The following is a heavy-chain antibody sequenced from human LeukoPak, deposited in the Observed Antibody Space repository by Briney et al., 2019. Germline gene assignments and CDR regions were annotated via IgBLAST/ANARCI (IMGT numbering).Heavy chain of an antibody. Sequence: PGGSLRLSCAASGFAFNTYGFHWVRQAPGKGLEWVSYIHYDGNNKFYTDSVKGRFTISRDNSKNTLYLQMNSLRAEDTAVYYCPTEVGRTLEADAFDIWGPGTMVIVSS. J-gene: IGHJ3*02. CDR3: PTEVGRTLEADAFDI. CDR1: GFAFNTYG. D-gene: IGHD1-26*01. V-gene: IGHV3-30*02. CDR2: IHYDGNNK.